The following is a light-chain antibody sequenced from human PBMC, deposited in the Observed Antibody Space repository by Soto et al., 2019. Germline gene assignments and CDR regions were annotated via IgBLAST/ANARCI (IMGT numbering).Light chain of an antibody. CDR2: GAS. V-gene: IGKV3-20*01. CDR3: QQYGSLWT. Sequence: EILLTQSPGTLSLYPGERATLSCRASQSVSSSYLAWYQQKPGQAPRLLIYGASSRATGIPDRFSGSGSGTDFTLTISRLEPEDFAVYYCQQYGSLWTFGQGTKVDIK. J-gene: IGKJ1*01. CDR1: QSVSSSY.